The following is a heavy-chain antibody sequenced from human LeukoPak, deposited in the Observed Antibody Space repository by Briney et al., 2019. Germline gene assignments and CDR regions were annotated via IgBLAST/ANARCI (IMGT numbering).Heavy chain of an antibody. D-gene: IGHD3-9*01. V-gene: IGHV3-30*04. Sequence: PGRSLRLSCAASGFTFSSYAMHRVRQAPGKGLEGVAVISYDGSNKYYADSVKGRFTISRDNSKNTLYLQMNSLRAEDTAVYYCAREPNFDWLFHDAFDIWGQGTMVTVSS. CDR1: GFTFSSYA. J-gene: IGHJ3*02. CDR3: AREPNFDWLFHDAFDI. CDR2: ISYDGSNK.